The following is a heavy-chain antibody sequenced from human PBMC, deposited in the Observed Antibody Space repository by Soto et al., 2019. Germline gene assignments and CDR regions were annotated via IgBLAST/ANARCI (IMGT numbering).Heavy chain of an antibody. CDR3: ARGGPPYDFWSGYYGFDP. V-gene: IGHV4-59*01. CDR1: GGSISSYY. D-gene: IGHD3-3*01. Sequence: SETLSLTCTVSGGSISSYYWSWIRQPPGKGLEWIGYIYYSGSTNYNPSLKSRVTISVDTSKNQFSLKLSSVTAADTAVYYCARGGPPYDFWSGYYGFDPWGQGTLVTVSS. J-gene: IGHJ5*02. CDR2: IYYSGST.